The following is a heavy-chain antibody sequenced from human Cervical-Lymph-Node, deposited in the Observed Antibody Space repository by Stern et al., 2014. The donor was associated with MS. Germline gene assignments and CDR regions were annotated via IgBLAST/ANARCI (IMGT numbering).Heavy chain of an antibody. J-gene: IGHJ4*02. D-gene: IGHD3-10*01. CDR1: AYTITDYY. Sequence: VQLVQSGAEVKQPGASVKVSCKASAYTITDYYTHWVRQAPGHGLDLMGWMNPNSGGTYSAQKFQGRLTMTRDTSISTAYMELSSLRSDDTAVYYCARGGGYSYSTLDYWGQGTQVTVSS. CDR3: ARGGGYSYSTLDY. V-gene: IGHV1-2*02. CDR2: MNPNSGGT.